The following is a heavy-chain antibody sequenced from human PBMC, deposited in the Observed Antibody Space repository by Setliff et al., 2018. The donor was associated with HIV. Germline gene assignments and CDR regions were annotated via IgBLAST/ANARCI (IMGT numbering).Heavy chain of an antibody. J-gene: IGHJ4*02. CDR2: INTGNGNT. Sequence: ASVKVSCKASGYTFTTYAMIWVRQAPGQSLEWMGWINTGNGNTRLSQKFQGRVTISRDTSASTAYVELYSLTSEDTAVYYCARTLTYYFDGSFSSGPADYWGRGTLVTVSS. V-gene: IGHV1-3*04. CDR1: GYTFTTYA. CDR3: ARTLTYYFDGSFSSGPADY. D-gene: IGHD3-22*01.